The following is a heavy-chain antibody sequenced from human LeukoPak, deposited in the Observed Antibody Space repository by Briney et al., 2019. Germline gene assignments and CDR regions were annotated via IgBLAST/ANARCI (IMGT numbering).Heavy chain of an antibody. CDR1: GGSISSYY. V-gene: IGHV4-4*07. CDR3: ARDVQSSGGYNWFDP. Sequence: SETLSLTCTVSGGSISSYYWSWIRQPAGKGLEWIGFVYTSGTTNYNPSLQSRVTMSIDTSKNQLSLKLISVTAADTAVYYCARDVQSSGGYNWFDPWGQGTLVTVSS. J-gene: IGHJ5*02. CDR2: VYTSGTT. D-gene: IGHD2-15*01.